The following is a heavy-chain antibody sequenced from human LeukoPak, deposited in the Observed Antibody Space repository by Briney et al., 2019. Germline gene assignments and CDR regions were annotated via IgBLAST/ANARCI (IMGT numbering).Heavy chain of an antibody. D-gene: IGHD6-19*01. CDR3: AKQSTIAVAGIFDY. Sequence: PGGSLRLSCAASGFTFSSYAMSWVRQAPGKGLEWVSAISDSGGSTYYADSVKGRFTISRDNSKNTLYLQMNSLRAEDTAVYYCAKQSTIAVAGIFDYWGQGTLVTVSS. V-gene: IGHV3-23*01. J-gene: IGHJ4*02. CDR2: ISDSGGST. CDR1: GFTFSSYA.